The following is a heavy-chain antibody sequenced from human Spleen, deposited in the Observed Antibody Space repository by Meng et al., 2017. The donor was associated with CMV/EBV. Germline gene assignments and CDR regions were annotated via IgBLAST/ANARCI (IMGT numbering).Heavy chain of an antibody. CDR2: IKKYGRER. J-gene: IGHJ5*01. CDR1: DFTFTKYW. Sequence: GGSLRLSCVGSDFTFTKYWMNWVRQTPGKGLEWVALIKKYGRERSYVDSVRGRFTVSRDNTKKSLYLQLDSLRAEDTGVYYCARDNFGKFDSWGQGTLVTVSS. V-gene: IGHV3-7*01. D-gene: IGHD1-1*01. CDR3: ARDNFGKFDS.